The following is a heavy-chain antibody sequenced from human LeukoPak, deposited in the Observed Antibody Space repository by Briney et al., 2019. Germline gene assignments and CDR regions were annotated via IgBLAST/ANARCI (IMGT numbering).Heavy chain of an antibody. Sequence: PSETLSLTCAVYGGSFSGYYWSWIRQPPGKGLEWIGEINHSGSTNYDLSLKSRVTISVDTSKNQFSLKLSSVTAADTAVYYCARAAYSSSWYADYWGQGTLVTVSS. J-gene: IGHJ4*02. CDR2: INHSGST. V-gene: IGHV4-34*01. CDR1: GGSFSGYY. CDR3: ARAAYSSSWYADY. D-gene: IGHD6-13*01.